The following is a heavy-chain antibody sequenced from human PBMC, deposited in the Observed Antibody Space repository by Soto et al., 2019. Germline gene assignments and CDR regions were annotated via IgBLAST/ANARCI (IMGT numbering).Heavy chain of an antibody. CDR1: GFTFSSYE. CDR2: ISSSGSIR. Sequence: PGGSLRLSCVASGFTFSSYEMNWVRQAPGKGLEWVSYISSSGSIRHYADSVKGRFTISRDNAMNSLFLQMNSLRAEDTAVYYCARDQKVVWFGAQGYWGQGTLVTVSS. V-gene: IGHV3-48*03. D-gene: IGHD3-10*01. CDR3: ARDQKVVWFGAQGY. J-gene: IGHJ4*02.